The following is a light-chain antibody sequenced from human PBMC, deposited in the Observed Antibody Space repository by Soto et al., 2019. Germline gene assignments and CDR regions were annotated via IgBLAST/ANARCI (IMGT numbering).Light chain of an antibody. Sequence: QSVLTQPASVSGSPGQSITISRTGTSSDVGAYDYVSWYQQHPGKAPKLMIYEVINRPSGVSNRFSGSKSGNTASLTISGLQAEDEADYYCGSYTSASPLVFGTGTTVT. CDR3: GSYTSASPLV. V-gene: IGLV2-14*01. CDR2: EVI. CDR1: SSDVGAYDY. J-gene: IGLJ1*01.